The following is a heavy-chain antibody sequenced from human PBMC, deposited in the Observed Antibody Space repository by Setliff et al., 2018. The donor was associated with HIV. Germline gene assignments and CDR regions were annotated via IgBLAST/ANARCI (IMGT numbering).Heavy chain of an antibody. V-gene: IGHV3-23*01. CDR2: ISGRSENT. CDR3: IRGPWRTGMDV. CDR1: GLTFSSYA. Sequence: GGSLRLSCAASGLTFSSYAMSWVRQAPGKGLEWVSGISGRSENTFYADSVKGRFTLSRDDSKSVAYLQMNSLKTDDTAVYYCIRGPWRTGMDVWGQGTTVTVPS. J-gene: IGHJ6*02. D-gene: IGHD3-3*02.